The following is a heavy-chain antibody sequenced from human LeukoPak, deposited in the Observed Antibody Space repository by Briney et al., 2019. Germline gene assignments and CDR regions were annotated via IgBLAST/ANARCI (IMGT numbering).Heavy chain of an antibody. D-gene: IGHD5-24*01. CDR1: GLIGSDNY. CDR2: IYSARST. J-gene: IGHJ6*02. Sequence: PGGSLRLSCAAFGLIGSDNYMNWVRQAPGKGLEWVSVIYSARSTYYPDSVRGRFTISRDNSKNTLYLQMHSLRAEDTAVYYCARGRFSGMDVWGRGTTVTVPS. V-gene: IGHV3-66*01. CDR3: ARGRFSGMDV.